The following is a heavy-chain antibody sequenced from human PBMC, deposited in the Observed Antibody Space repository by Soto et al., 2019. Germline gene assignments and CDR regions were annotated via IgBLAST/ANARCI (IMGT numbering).Heavy chain of an antibody. J-gene: IGHJ6*02. D-gene: IGHD2-2*02. CDR2: IYPGDSDT. Sequence: GESLKISCKGSGYSFTSYWIGWVRQMPGKGLEWMGIIYPGDSDTRYSPSFQGQVTISADKSISTAYLQWSSLKASDTATYYCARWEGYCSSTSCYTPGDYGMDVWGQGTTVTV. V-gene: IGHV5-51*01. CDR3: ARWEGYCSSTSCYTPGDYGMDV. CDR1: GYSFTSYW.